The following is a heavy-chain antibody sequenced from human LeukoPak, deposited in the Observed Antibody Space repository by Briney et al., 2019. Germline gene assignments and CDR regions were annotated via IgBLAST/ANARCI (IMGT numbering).Heavy chain of an antibody. CDR3: ASIAVAGTTSPNWFDP. D-gene: IGHD6-19*01. J-gene: IGHJ5*02. Sequence: GASVKVSCKASGYTFTGYYMHWVRQAPGQGLEWMGWINPNSGGTNYAQKFQGRVTMTRDTSISTAYVELSRLRSDDTAVYYCASIAVAGTTSPNWFDPWGQGTLVTVSS. CDR1: GYTFTGYY. V-gene: IGHV1-2*02. CDR2: INPNSGGT.